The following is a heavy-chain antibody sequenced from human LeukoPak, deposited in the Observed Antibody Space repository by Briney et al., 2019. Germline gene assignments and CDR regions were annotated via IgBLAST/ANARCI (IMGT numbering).Heavy chain of an antibody. J-gene: IGHJ6*04. Sequence: GGSLRLSCAASGFTFSPYTMHWVRQAPGKGMEFASAIIGDGITTYYADSVKGRFTVSRDNSKSTLYLQMGSLTAEDMAVYYCARERAGYYLDVWGKGTTVTVFS. CDR2: IIGDGITT. V-gene: IGHV3-64*02. CDR3: ARERAGYYLDV. D-gene: IGHD3-9*01. CDR1: GFTFSPYT.